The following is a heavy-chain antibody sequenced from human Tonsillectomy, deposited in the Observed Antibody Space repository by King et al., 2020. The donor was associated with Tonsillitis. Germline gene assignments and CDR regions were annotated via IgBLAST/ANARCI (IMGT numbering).Heavy chain of an antibody. J-gene: IGHJ3*01. CDR3: AKKRRAAAGPYDAFDL. V-gene: IGHV3-23*04. CDR2: IGGRGRTT. D-gene: IGHD6-13*01. CDR1: GFTFSTYA. Sequence: EVQLVESGGGLEQPGGSLSLSCAASGFTFSTYAMGWVRQAPGKGLEWVSSIGGRGRTTYYTDSVKGLFTISRDNSKNTLYLHMNSLRAEDTAVYYCAKKRRAAAGPYDAFDLWGQGTMVIVSS.